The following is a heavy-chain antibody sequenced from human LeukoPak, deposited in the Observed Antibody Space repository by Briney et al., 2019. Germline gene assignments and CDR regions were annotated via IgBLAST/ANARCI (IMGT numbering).Heavy chain of an antibody. J-gene: IGHJ4*02. D-gene: IGHD5-12*01. CDR1: RLTFSSYG. CDR2: IRYDGSNK. V-gene: IGHV3-30*02. Sequence: GGSLRLSCAASRLTFSSYGMHWVRQAPGRGLEWVGFIRYDGSNKYYADSVKGRFTISRDNSKNTLYLQMNSLRAEDTAGYYCAKNGYSGYDYDYWGQGTLVTVSS. CDR3: AKNGYSGYDYDY.